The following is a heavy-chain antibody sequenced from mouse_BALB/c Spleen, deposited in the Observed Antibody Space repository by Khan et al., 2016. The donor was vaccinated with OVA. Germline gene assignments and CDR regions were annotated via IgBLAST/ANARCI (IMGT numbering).Heavy chain of an antibody. CDR3: ARAISGKVPLDY. J-gene: IGHJ2*01. CDR2: IAPGSGSI. Sequence: DLVKPGASVKLSCKASGYTFTSYWINWIKQRPGQGLEWIGRIAPGSGSIYYNEMFKDKATLTVDTSSSTAYIQLNSLSSEDSAVYFGARAISGKVPLDYWGQGTTLTVSS. V-gene: IGHV1S41*01. D-gene: IGHD1-3*01. CDR1: GYTFTSYW.